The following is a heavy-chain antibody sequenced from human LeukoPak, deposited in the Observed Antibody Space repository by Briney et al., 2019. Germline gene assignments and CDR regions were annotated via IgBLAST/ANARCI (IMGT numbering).Heavy chain of an antibody. V-gene: IGHV1-69*13. D-gene: IGHD3-22*01. CDR1: GGTFSSYA. CDR3: ARDQLKNSSGYYYDDY. J-gene: IGHJ4*02. Sequence: ASVKVSCKASGGTFSSYAISRVRQAPGQGLEWMGGVIPIFGTANYAQKFQGRVTITADESTSTAYMELSSLRSEDTAVYYCARDQLKNSSGYYYDDYWGQGTLVTVSS. CDR2: VIPIFGTA.